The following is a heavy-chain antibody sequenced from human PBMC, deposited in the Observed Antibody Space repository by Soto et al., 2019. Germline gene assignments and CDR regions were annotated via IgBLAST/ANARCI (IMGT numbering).Heavy chain of an antibody. V-gene: IGHV3-23*01. D-gene: IGHD3-3*01. CDR1: GFTFENYA. CDR2: ISGSGGTT. J-gene: IGHJ6*02. Sequence: GGSLRLPCVASGFTFENYAMSWVRQAPGKGLEWVSAISGSGGTTYYSDSVKGRSTISRDNSKNTVYLQMNDLRVEDAAEYFCAKDSWAIFGVPAGEYYAMDVWGQGTTVTVSS. CDR3: AKDSWAIFGVPAGEYYAMDV.